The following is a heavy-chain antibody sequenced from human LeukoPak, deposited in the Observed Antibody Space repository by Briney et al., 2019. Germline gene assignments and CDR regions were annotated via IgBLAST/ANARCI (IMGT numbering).Heavy chain of an antibody. J-gene: IGHJ4*02. D-gene: IGHD5-18*01. CDR1: GFTFSSYA. CDR2: ISSSSSYI. Sequence: GGSLRLSCAASGFTFSSYAMSWVRQAPGKGLEWVSSISSSSSYIYYADSVKGRFTISRDNAKNSLYLQMNSLRAEDTAVYYCARTYSYGPPRGFDYWGQGTLVTVSS. V-gene: IGHV3-21*01. CDR3: ARTYSYGPPRGFDY.